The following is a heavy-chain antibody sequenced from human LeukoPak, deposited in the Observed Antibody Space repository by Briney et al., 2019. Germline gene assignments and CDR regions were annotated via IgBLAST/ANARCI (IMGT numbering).Heavy chain of an antibody. CDR2: IYYSGST. CDR3: ARLRGSCSSTSCYTLYYYYYYMDV. J-gene: IGHJ6*03. V-gene: IGHV4-39*01. D-gene: IGHD2-2*02. CDR1: GGSISSSSYY. Sequence: PSETLSLTCTVSGGSISSSSYYWGWIRQPPGKGLEWIGSIYYSGSTYYNPSLKSRVTISVDTSKNQFSLKLSSVTAADTAVYYCARLRGSCSSTSCYTLYYYYYYMDVWGKGTTVTVSS.